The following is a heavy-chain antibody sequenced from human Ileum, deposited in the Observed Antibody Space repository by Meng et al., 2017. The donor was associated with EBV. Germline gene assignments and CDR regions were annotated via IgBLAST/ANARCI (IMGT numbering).Heavy chain of an antibody. D-gene: IGHD1-14*01. CDR1: GGSISSSSYY. CDR2: VVYSGTT. J-gene: IGHJ4*02. Sequence: LPLPDSGQGLVTPSKTLSFPYTFSGGSISSSSYYWAWIRQPQGEGLEWIGSVVYSGTTYYTSSLKSRVSISVDTSKNQFSLKLSSVTAADTAVYYCARHHHSPTFDYWGQGTLVTVSS. V-gene: IGHV4-39*01. CDR3: ARHHHSPTFDY.